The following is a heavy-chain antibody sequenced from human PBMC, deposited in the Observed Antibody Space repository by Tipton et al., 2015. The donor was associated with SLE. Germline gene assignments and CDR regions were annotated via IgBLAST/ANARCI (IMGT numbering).Heavy chain of an antibody. CDR1: GYSISSSYY. CDR3: ARNEQWLVLPDAFDI. Sequence: TLSLTCAVSGYSISSSYYWNWIRQPAGKGLEWIGYIYTSGSTNYNPSLKSRVTISVDTSKNQFSLNLTSVTAADTAVYYCARNEQWLVLPDAFDIWGQGTMVTVSS. J-gene: IGHJ3*02. V-gene: IGHV4-61*09. CDR2: IYTSGST. D-gene: IGHD6-19*01.